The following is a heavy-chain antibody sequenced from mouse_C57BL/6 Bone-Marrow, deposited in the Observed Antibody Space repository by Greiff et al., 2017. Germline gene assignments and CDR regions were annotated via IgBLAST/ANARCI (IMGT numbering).Heavy chain of an antibody. D-gene: IGHD2-1*01. J-gene: IGHJ4*01. CDR3: AREKIYYYYAMDY. Sequence: QVQLQQPGAELVRPGSSVKLSCKASGYTFTSYWMHWVKQRPIQGLEWIGNIDPSDSETHYNQKFKDKATLTVDKSSSTAYMQLSSLTSEDSAVYYCAREKIYYYYAMDYWGQGTSATVSS. V-gene: IGHV1-52*01. CDR2: IDPSDSET. CDR1: GYTFTSYW.